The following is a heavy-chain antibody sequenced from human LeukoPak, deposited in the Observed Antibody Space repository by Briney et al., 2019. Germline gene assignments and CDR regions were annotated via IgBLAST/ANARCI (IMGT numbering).Heavy chain of an antibody. J-gene: IGHJ4*02. D-gene: IGHD2-2*01. Sequence: GGSLRLSCAASGFTYSSYGMHWVRQAPGKGLEWVAFIRNDGSTKFYADSVKGRFTISRDNSENTLYLQMNSLRAEDTAVYYCAKDLPAAYFDYWGQGTLVTVSS. CDR1: GFTYSSYG. CDR3: AKDLPAAYFDY. V-gene: IGHV3-30*02. CDR2: IRNDGSTK.